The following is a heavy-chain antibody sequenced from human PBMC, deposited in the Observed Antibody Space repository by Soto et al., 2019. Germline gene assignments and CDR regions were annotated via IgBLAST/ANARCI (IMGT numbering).Heavy chain of an antibody. CDR2: IYATGTT. D-gene: IGHD1-1*01. V-gene: IGHV4-4*07. CDR3: VRDGTKTLRDWFDP. J-gene: IGHJ5*02. CDR1: GASISGFY. Sequence: PSETLSLTCTVSGASISGFYWSWIRKSAWKGLEWIGRIYATGTTDYNPSLKSRGMLSVDTSKKQFSLKLRSVTAADTAVYYCVRDGTKTLRDWFDPWGQGISVTVSS.